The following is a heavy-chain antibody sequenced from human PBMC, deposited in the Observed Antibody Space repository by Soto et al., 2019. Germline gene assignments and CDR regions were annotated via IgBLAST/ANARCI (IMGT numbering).Heavy chain of an antibody. D-gene: IGHD6-13*01. CDR2: IYYSGST. CDR1: GGSISSGGYY. V-gene: IGHV4-31*03. CDR3: ASAHVDKQGIAAAGTNPIVDY. J-gene: IGHJ4*02. Sequence: SETLSLTCTVSGGSISSGGYYWSWIRQHPGKGLEWIGYIYYSGSTYYNPSLKSRVTISVDTSKNQFSLKLSSVTAADTAVYYCASAHVDKQGIAAAGTNPIVDYWGQGTLVTVSS.